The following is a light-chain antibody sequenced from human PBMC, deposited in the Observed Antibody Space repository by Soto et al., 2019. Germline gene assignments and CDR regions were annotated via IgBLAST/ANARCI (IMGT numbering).Light chain of an antibody. J-gene: IGLJ1*01. CDR1: DSDVGGYNY. V-gene: IGLV2-14*01. Sequence: QSALTQPASVSGSPGQSITISCTGTDSDVGGYNYVSWYQHHPHRAPKLLIYEVNYRPSGVSSRFSGSKSGNTASLTISGLQAEDEADYYCSSYTSSNSLEVFGVGTKVTVL. CDR3: SSYTSSNSLEV. CDR2: EVN.